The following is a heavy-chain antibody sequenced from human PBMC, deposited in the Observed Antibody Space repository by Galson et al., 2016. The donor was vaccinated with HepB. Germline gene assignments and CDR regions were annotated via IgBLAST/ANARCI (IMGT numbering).Heavy chain of an antibody. V-gene: IGHV3-64*04. CDR3: ARTLPRAGAFDI. Sequence: SLRLSCAASGFIFSNYVMHWIRQAPGKGLEYVSAISTDGDDTYYADSVKGRFTISRDNAKNSLYLQMNSLRAEDTAVYYCARTLPRAGAFDIWGQGTMVTVCS. CDR2: ISTDGDDT. CDR1: GFIFSNYV. J-gene: IGHJ3*02.